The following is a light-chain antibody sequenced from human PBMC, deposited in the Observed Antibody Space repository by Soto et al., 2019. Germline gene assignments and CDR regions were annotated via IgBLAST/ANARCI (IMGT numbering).Light chain of an antibody. CDR1: SSDVGGYPY. Sequence: QSALTQPPSASGSHGQSVSISCTETSSDVGGYPYVSWYQQHPGKAPKLMTYEVSKRPSGVPDRFSGSKSGNTASLTVSGLQAEDEADYYCSSHAGSNNYVFGTGTKVTVL. CDR2: EVS. CDR3: SSHAGSNNYV. J-gene: IGLJ1*01. V-gene: IGLV2-8*01.